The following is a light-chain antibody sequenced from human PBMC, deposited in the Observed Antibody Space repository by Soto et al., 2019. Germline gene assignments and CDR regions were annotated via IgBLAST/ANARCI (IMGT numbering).Light chain of an antibody. V-gene: IGLV2-14*01. CDR1: SSDVGGYNY. J-gene: IGLJ3*02. CDR3: QSYDSSLSGSV. CDR2: AVT. Sequence: QSALTQPASVSGSPGQSITISCTGTSSDVGGYNYVSWYQQHPGKAPKLMIYAVTDRPSGVSSRFSGSKSGNTASLTISGLQAEDEADYYCQSYDSSLSGSVFGGGTQLTVL.